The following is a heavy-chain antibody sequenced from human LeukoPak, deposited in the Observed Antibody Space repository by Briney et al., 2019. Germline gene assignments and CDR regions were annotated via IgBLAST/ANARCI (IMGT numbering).Heavy chain of an antibody. J-gene: IGHJ3*02. CDR3: ARHRSYSGSYYVTSDI. D-gene: IGHD1-26*01. Sequence: SETLSLTCTVSGGSISSSNYYWGWIRQPPGKGLEWIGSIYYSGNTYYNPSLKSRVTTSVDTSKNQFSLKLSSVTAADTAVYYCARHRSYSGSYYVTSDICGQGTMVTVSS. CDR1: GGSISSSNYY. V-gene: IGHV4-39*01. CDR2: IYYSGNT.